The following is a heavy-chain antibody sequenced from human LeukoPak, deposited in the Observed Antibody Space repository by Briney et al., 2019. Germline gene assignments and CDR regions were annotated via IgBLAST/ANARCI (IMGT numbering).Heavy chain of an antibody. J-gene: IGHJ4*02. CDR3: ARTLRREKTIPYYFDY. V-gene: IGHV3-30*03. Sequence: GGSLRLSCAASGFTFSSYGMHWVRQAPGKGLEWVAVISYDGSNKYYADSVKGRFTISRDNSKNTLYLQMNSLRAEDTAVYYCARTLRREKTIPYYFDYWGQGTLVTVSS. D-gene: IGHD5/OR15-5a*01. CDR2: ISYDGSNK. CDR1: GFTFSSYG.